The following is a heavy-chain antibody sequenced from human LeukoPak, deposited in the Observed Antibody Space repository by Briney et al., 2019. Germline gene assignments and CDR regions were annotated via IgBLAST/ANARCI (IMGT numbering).Heavy chain of an antibody. Sequence: GGSLRLSCTASGFTFGDYAMSWFRQAPGKGLEWVGFIRSKAYGGTTEYAASVKGRFTISRDDSKSIAYLQMNSLKTEDTAVYYCTRELNYGDYVGIDYWGQGTLVTVSS. CDR2: IRSKAYGGTT. CDR1: GFTFGDYA. V-gene: IGHV3-49*03. J-gene: IGHJ4*02. CDR3: TRELNYGDYVGIDY. D-gene: IGHD4-17*01.